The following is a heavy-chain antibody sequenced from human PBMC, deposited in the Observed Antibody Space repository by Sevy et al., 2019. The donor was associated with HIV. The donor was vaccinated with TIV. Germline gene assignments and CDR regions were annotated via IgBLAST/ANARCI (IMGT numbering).Heavy chain of an antibody. V-gene: IGHV3-23*01. CDR3: AKGYCSGGSCPRDYYSYGMDV. J-gene: IGHJ6*02. Sequence: GGSLRLSCAASGFTFSTYAMNWVRQAPGKGLEWVSSISGSGRSTYYADSVEGRFTISRDNSKNTLYLQMNSLRADDTAVYYCAKGYCSGGSCPRDYYSYGMDVWGHGTTVTVSS. CDR1: GFTFSTYA. CDR2: ISGSGRST. D-gene: IGHD2-15*01.